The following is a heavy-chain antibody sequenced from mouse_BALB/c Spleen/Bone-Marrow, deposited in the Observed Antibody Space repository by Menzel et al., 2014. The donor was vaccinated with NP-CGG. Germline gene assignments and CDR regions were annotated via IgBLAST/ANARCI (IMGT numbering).Heavy chain of an antibody. CDR3: AGSTPLAY. J-gene: IGHJ3*01. CDR2: IYPGDDDT. CDR1: GYAFSRSW. Sequence: QVQLQQPGAELVRPGPSVKISCKASGYAFSRSWMNWVKQRPGQGLEWIGQIYPGDDDTNYSGKFKGRATLTADKSSGTAYMQLSSLTSEDSAVYFCAGSTPLAYWGQGTLVTVSA. D-gene: IGHD1-1*01. V-gene: IGHV1-80*01.